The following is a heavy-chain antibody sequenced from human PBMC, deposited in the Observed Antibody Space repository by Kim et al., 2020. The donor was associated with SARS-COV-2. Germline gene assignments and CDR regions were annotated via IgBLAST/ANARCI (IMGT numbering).Heavy chain of an antibody. Sequence: GGSLRLSCAVSGFTFRAYAMHWVRQAPGKGLEWVALILYDGNTQYYADSVKGRFTISRDNSKNTLSLQLNSLRPDDTAVYYCAGYDYGALGPMVYWGQGTLVTVSS. D-gene: IGHD4-17*01. CDR1: GFTFRAYA. CDR2: ILYDGNTQ. V-gene: IGHV3-30*03. J-gene: IGHJ4*02. CDR3: AGYDYGALGPMVY.